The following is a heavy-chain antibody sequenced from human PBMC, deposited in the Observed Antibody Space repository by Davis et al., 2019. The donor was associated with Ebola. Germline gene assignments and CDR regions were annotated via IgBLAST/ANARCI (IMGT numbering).Heavy chain of an antibody. CDR2: INHSGST. Sequence: MPSETLSLTCTVSGGSISSYYWSWIRQPPGKGLEWIGEINHSGSTNYNPSLKSRVTISVDTSKNQFSLKLSYVTAADTAVYYCARGEHCSSTSCFMYYYYGMDVWGQGTTVTVSS. J-gene: IGHJ6*02. CDR3: ARGEHCSSTSCFMYYYYGMDV. V-gene: IGHV4-34*01. D-gene: IGHD2-2*01. CDR1: GGSISSYY.